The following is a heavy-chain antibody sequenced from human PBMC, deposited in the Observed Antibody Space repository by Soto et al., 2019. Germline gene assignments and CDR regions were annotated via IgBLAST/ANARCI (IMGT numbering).Heavy chain of an antibody. J-gene: IGHJ5*02. Sequence: ASVKLSCTASGYNFNIYGINWVRQAPVQGLELMGWISAYDGKTTYAEKFQGRVTMTTDASTSTAYMELRSLRSDDTAVYYCARDPHEYWTSYWFDPWGQGTLVTVSS. CDR1: GYNFNIYG. V-gene: IGHV1-18*01. CDR3: ARDPHEYWTSYWFDP. CDR2: ISAYDGKT. D-gene: IGHD3-3*01.